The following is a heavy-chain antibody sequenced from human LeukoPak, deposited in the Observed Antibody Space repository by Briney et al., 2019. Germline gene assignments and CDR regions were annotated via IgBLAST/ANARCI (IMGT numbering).Heavy chain of an antibody. D-gene: IGHD3-22*01. CDR1: GYTLTELS. J-gene: IGHJ4*02. Sequence: ASVKVSCKVSGYTLTELSMHWVRQAPGKGLEWMGGFDPEDGETIYAQKFQGRVTMTEDTSTDTAYMELSCLRSEDTAVYYCATRDYYYDSSAFDYWGQGTLVTVSS. CDR3: ATRDYYYDSSAFDY. CDR2: FDPEDGET. V-gene: IGHV1-24*01.